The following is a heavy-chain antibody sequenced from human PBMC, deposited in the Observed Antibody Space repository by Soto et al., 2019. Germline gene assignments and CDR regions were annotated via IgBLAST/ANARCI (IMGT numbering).Heavy chain of an antibody. Sequence: PGGSLRLSCAASGFTFSSYSMNWVRQAPGKGLEWVSYISSSSSTIYYADYVKGRFTISRDNAKNSLYLQMKSLRAEDTAVYYCARYSSSFYVGAFDIWGQGTMVTVSS. CDR1: GFTFSSYS. J-gene: IGHJ3*02. D-gene: IGHD6-6*01. V-gene: IGHV3-48*01. CDR2: ISSSSSTI. CDR3: ARYSSSFYVGAFDI.